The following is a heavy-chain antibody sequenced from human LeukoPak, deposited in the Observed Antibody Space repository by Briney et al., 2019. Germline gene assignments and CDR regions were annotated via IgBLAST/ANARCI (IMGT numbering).Heavy chain of an antibody. CDR2: INPNSGGT. Sequence: ASVKVSCKASGYTFTGYYMHWVRQAPGQGLEWMGLINPNSGGTNYAQKLQGRVTMTTYTSTSTAYMELRSLRSDDTAVYYCARDIAYYDFWSGYLGIWFDPWGQGTLVTVSS. J-gene: IGHJ5*02. CDR1: GYTFTGYY. V-gene: IGHV1-2*02. D-gene: IGHD3-3*01. CDR3: ARDIAYYDFWSGYLGIWFDP.